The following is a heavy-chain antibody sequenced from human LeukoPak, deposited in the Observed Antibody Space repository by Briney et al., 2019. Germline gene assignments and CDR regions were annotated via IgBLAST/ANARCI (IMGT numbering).Heavy chain of an antibody. CDR3: AREGGDRYDFWSGYPTYNWFDP. CDR1: GFTFSNYW. V-gene: IGHV3-7*05. CDR2: IKQDGSEK. J-gene: IGHJ5*02. Sequence: PGGSLRLSCAASGFTFSNYWMNWVRQAPGKGLEWVANIKQDGSEKYYVDSVKGRFTISRDNAKNSLYLQMNSLRAEDTAVYYCAREGGDRYDFWSGYPTYNWFDPWGQGALVTVSS. D-gene: IGHD3-3*01.